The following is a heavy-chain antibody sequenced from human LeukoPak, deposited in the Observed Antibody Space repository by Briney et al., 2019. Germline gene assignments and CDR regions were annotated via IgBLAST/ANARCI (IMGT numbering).Heavy chain of an antibody. J-gene: IGHJ5*02. CDR1: GFTFSSYA. Sequence: GGSLRLSCAASGFTFSSYAMSWVRQAPGKGLEWVSAISGSGGSTYYADSVKGRFTISRDNSKNTLYLQMNSLRAEDTAVYYCARARYYDSSGYYYGWFDPWGQGTLVTVSS. D-gene: IGHD3-22*01. CDR3: ARARYYDSSGYYYGWFDP. V-gene: IGHV3-23*01. CDR2: ISGSGGST.